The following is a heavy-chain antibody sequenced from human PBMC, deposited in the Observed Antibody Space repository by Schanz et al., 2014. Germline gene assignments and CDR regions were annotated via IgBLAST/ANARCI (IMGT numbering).Heavy chain of an antibody. Sequence: VQLVESGGGLVKPGGSLRLSCAASGFTFSDHYMAWIRQAPGKGLEWISSMYINSGSTQYADSVKGRFIISRDSSKNTLFLQMNSLRAEDSAVYFCARDGGRDGYNLAFDVWGQGTLVTVSS. J-gene: IGHJ3*01. CDR2: MYINSGST. D-gene: IGHD5-12*01. CDR3: ARDGGRDGYNLAFDV. CDR1: GFTFSDHY. V-gene: IGHV3-66*01.